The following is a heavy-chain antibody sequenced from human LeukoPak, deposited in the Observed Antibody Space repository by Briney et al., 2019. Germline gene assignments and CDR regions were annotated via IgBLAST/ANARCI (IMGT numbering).Heavy chain of an antibody. CDR3: PKDIRLLSGAVAGLSFDY. CDR1: GFTFDNYA. J-gene: IGHJ4*02. V-gene: IGHV3-9*01. CDR2: ISRNSGSI. D-gene: IGHD6-19*01. Sequence: GRSLRLSCAASGFTFDNYAMHWVRQAPGKGLEWVSGISRNSGSILYGDSVRGRFTISRDNAKNSLYLQMNSLRTEDTAFYYCPKDIRLLSGAVAGLSFDYWGQGTLVTVSS.